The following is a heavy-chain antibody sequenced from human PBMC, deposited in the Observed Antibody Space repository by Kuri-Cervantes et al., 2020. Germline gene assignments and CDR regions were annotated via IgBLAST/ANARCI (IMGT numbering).Heavy chain of an antibody. V-gene: IGHV4-61*01. J-gene: IGHJ4*02. D-gene: IGHD6-13*01. CDR3: ARAETISSSRPMGYYFDY. CDR2: IYYSGST. CDR1: GGSVSSGSYY. Sequence: SETLSLTCTVSGGSVSSGSYYWSWIRQPPGKGLEWIGYIYYSGSTNYNPSLKSRVTISVDTSKNQFSLKLSSVTAADTAVYYCARAETISSSRPMGYYFDYWGQGTLVTVSS.